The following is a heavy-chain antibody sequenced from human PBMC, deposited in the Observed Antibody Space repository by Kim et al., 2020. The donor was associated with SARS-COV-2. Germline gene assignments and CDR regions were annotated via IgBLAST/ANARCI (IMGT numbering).Heavy chain of an antibody. J-gene: IGHJ5*02. V-gene: IGHV4-59*01. Sequence: NTNPSLKSRVTISVDTAKNQFSLKLSSVTAADTAVYYCARDLAGTGWFDPWGQGTLVTVSS. D-gene: IGHD6-13*01. CDR3: ARDLAGTGWFDP.